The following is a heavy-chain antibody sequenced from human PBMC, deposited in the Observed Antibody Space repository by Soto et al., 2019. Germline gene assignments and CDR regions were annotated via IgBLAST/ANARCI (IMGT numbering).Heavy chain of an antibody. CDR3: ATGQIYYGSHY. J-gene: IGHJ4*02. V-gene: IGHV4-59*01. Sequence: QVQLQESGPGLVKPSETLSLTCTVSGGSISHYYWSWIRQPPGKGLEWIGYVYYTGSTNYNPSLMSRVTISLDTSKNQFSLKLSSVTAAETAVYYCATGQIYYGSHYWGQGTLVTVSS. D-gene: IGHD3-10*01. CDR2: VYYTGST. CDR1: GGSISHYY.